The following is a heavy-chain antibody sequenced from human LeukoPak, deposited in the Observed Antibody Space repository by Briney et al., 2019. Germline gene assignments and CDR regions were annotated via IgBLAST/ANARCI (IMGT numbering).Heavy chain of an antibody. CDR1: GGSISSGGYY. Sequence: PSETLSLTCTVSGGSISSGGYYWSWIRQHGGKGLEWIGYIYHSGSTYYNPSLKSRVTISVDRSKNQFSLKLSSVTAADTAVYYCARGGPTWIQLWSPFDYWGQGTLVTVSS. D-gene: IGHD5-18*01. CDR3: ARGGPTWIQLWSPFDY. V-gene: IGHV4-30-2*01. J-gene: IGHJ4*02. CDR2: IYHSGST.